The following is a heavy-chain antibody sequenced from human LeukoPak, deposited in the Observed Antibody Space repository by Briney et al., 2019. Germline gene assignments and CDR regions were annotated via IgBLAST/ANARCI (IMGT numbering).Heavy chain of an antibody. CDR3: ARWNFDYYDSSGYYFDY. Sequence: SETLSLTCAVSGVSMTSGSYYWGWIRQPPGKGLEWIGSIYYSGSTYYNPSLKSRVTISVDTSKNQFSLKLSSVTAADTAVYYCARWNFDYYDSSGYYFDYWGQGTLVTVSS. J-gene: IGHJ4*02. CDR2: IYYSGST. V-gene: IGHV4-39*07. CDR1: GVSMTSGSYY. D-gene: IGHD3-22*01.